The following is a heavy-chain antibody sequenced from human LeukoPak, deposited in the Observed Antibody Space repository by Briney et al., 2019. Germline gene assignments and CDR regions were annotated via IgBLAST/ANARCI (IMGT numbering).Heavy chain of an antibody. CDR2: IYSGGST. D-gene: IGHD5-18*01. J-gene: IGHJ6*02. V-gene: IGHV3-66*01. CDR1: GFTASTNY. CDR3: ARDGYNYGPYGLDV. Sequence: GGSLRLSCAASGFTASTNYMNWVRQAPGKGLEWVSVIYSGGSTYYADSVKGRFTISRDISKNTLYLQMNSLRVEDTAVYHCARDGYNYGPYGLDVWGQGTTVTVSS.